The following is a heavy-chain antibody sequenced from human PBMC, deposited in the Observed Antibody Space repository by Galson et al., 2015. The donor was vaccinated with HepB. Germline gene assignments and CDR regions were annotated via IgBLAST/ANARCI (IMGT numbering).Heavy chain of an antibody. J-gene: IGHJ3*01. CDR2: LNQHGNEK. V-gene: IGHV3-7*03. CDR3: VRDALGGYDF. D-gene: IGHD3-22*01. Sequence: SLRLSCAASGFTFTDYWMSWVRQTPRRGLEWVTNLNQHGNEKYYADSVKGRFSISRDNAKNSLYLQMNSLIDEDTAVYYCVRDALGGYDFWGQGTTVIVSS. CDR1: GFTFTDYW.